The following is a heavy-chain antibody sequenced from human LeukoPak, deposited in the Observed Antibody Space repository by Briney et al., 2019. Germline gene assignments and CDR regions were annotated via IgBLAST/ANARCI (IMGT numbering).Heavy chain of an antibody. CDR3: AIEEYSSGWYVEN. CDR1: GYTFTGYY. D-gene: IGHD6-19*01. V-gene: IGHV1-2*06. J-gene: IGHJ4*02. Sequence: ASVKVPCKASGYTFTGYYMQWVRQAPRQGPEWVGRINPNSGGTDYAQKFQGRVTITRDTSISQAYMELGGLRSDDPAVYYCAIEEYSSGWYVENWGQGTLVTVSS. CDR2: INPNSGGT.